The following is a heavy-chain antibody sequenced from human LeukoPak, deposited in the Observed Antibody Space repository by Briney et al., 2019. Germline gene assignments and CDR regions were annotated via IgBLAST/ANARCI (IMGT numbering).Heavy chain of an antibody. D-gene: IGHD3-22*01. V-gene: IGHV4-59*02. CDR3: ARVIRDDSSGYYSHGPYYYYYGMDV. CDR1: GGSVSSYY. J-gene: IGHJ6*02. CDR2: IYYSGST. Sequence: SETLSLTCTVSGGSVSSYYWSWIRQPPGKGLEWIGYIYYSGSTNYNPSLESRVTISVDTSKSQFSLKLNSMTAADTAVYYCARVIRDDSSGYYSHGPYYYYYGMDVWGQGTTVTVSS.